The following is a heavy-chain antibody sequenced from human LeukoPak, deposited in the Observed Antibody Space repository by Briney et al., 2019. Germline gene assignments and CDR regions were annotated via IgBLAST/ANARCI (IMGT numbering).Heavy chain of an antibody. V-gene: IGHV1-18*04. CDR2: ISPYTGNT. CDR3: ARDQYDSVWGSYRPYFDN. J-gene: IGHJ4*02. Sequence: GASVKVSCKASGYTFTSYGISWVRQAPGQGLEWMGSISPYTGNTKYAERFQDRVIMTTDTSTRTAYMELRSLRSDDTAVFYCARDQYDSVWGSYRPYFDNWGQGTLVTVSS. D-gene: IGHD3-16*02. CDR1: GYTFTSYG.